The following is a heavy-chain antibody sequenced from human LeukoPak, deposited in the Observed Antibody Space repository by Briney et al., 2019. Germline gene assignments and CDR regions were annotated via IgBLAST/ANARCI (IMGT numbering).Heavy chain of an antibody. Sequence: PGGSLRLSCAAPGLSLSVNYMTWVRQSPGKGLEWLSNIYRDGNTYYADSVNGRFSISRDDYKNTLYLEMNSLRAEDTALYYCARYTFRAVDIWGQGSMVTVSS. CDR1: GLSLSVNY. V-gene: IGHV3-53*01. D-gene: IGHD2-2*02. CDR3: ARYTFRAVDI. J-gene: IGHJ3*02. CDR2: IYRDGNT.